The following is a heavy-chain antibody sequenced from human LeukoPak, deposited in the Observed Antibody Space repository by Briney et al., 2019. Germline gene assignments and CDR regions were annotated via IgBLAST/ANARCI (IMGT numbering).Heavy chain of an antibody. CDR3: AARGFSSSWYGFDY. V-gene: IGHV3-66*01. Sequence: GGSLRLSCAASGFTVSSNYMSWVRQAPGKGLEWVSVIYSGGSTYYADSVKGRFTISRDNSKNTLYLQMNSLRAEDTAVYYCAARGFSSSWYGFDYWGQGTLVTVSS. J-gene: IGHJ4*02. CDR1: GFTVSSNY. D-gene: IGHD6-13*01. CDR2: IYSGGST.